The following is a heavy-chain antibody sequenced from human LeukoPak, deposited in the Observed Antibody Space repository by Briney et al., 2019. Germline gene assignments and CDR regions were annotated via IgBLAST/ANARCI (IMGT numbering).Heavy chain of an antibody. J-gene: IGHJ5*02. V-gene: IGHV4-59*08. CDR1: GGSISSYY. D-gene: IGHD3-10*01. CDR3: ARFLSITMVRGVIIGWFDP. CDR2: IYYSGST. Sequence: SETLSLTCTVSGGSISSYYWSWIRQPPGKGLEWIGYIYYSGSTDYNPSLKSRVTISVDTSKNQFSLKLSSVTAADTAVYYCARFLSITMVRGVIIGWFDPWGQGTLVTVSS.